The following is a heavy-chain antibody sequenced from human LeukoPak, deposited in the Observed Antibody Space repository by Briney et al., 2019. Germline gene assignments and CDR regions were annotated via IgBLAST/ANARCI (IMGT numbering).Heavy chain of an antibody. CDR2: IYHSGST. Sequence: PSQTLSLTCAVSGGSISSGGYSWSWIRQPPGKGLEWIGYIYHSGSTYYNPSLKSRVTISVDTSKNQFSLKLSSVTAADTAVYYCARGGGSGSYYNYYFDYWGQGTLVTVSS. V-gene: IGHV4-30-2*01. J-gene: IGHJ4*02. CDR3: ARGGGSGSYYNYYFDY. CDR1: GGSISSGGYS. D-gene: IGHD3-10*01.